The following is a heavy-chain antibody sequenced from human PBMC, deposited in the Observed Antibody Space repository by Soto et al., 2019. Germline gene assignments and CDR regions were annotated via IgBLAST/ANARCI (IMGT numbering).Heavy chain of an antibody. CDR1: GGTFSSYA. CDR2: IIPIFGTA. V-gene: IGHV1-69*06. Sequence: GASVKVSCKASGGTFSSYAISWVRQAPGQGLEWMGGIIPIFGTANYAQKFQGRVTITADKSTSTAYMELSSLRSEDTAAYYCAGVIYGYSSGWYDYWGQGTLVTVSS. D-gene: IGHD6-19*01. CDR3: AGVIYGYSSGWYDY. J-gene: IGHJ4*02.